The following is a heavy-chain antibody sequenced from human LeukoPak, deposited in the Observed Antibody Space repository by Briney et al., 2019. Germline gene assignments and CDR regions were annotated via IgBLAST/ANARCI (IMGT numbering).Heavy chain of an antibody. CDR3: ARENYGGCDY. Sequence: SGGSLRLSCAASGFTFSSYEMNWVRQAPGKGLEWGSYISSSGSTIYYADSVKGRFTISRDNAKNSLYLQMNSLRAEDTAVYYCARENYGGCDYWGQGTLVTVSS. CDR1: GFTFSSYE. J-gene: IGHJ4*02. V-gene: IGHV3-48*03. D-gene: IGHD1-7*01. CDR2: ISSSGSTI.